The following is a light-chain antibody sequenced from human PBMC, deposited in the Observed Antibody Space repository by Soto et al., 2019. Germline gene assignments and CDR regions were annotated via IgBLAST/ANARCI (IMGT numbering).Light chain of an antibody. CDR1: QRVSSY. CDR2: DAS. CDR3: QQRSNWPPIT. J-gene: IGKJ5*01. V-gene: IGKV3-11*01. Sequence: EIVLTQSPATLSLSPGERATLSCRASQRVSSYLAWYQQKPGQAPRLLIYDASNRATGIPARFSGSGSGTDFTLAISSLEPEDFEVYYYQQRSNWPPITFGQGTRLEIK.